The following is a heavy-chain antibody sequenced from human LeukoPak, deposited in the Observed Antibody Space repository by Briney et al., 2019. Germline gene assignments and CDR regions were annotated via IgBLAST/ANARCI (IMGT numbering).Heavy chain of an antibody. D-gene: IGHD3-9*01. CDR2: ISSSSSYI. Sequence: GGSLRLSCAASGFTFSSFSMKWVRQAPGKGLEWVSSISSSSSYIYYADSVKGRFTISRDNAKNSLYLQMNSLRAEDTAVYYCASPVYEILTGYQNDAFDISGQGTMVTVSS. J-gene: IGHJ3*02. V-gene: IGHV3-21*01. CDR1: GFTFSSFS. CDR3: ASPVYEILTGYQNDAFDI.